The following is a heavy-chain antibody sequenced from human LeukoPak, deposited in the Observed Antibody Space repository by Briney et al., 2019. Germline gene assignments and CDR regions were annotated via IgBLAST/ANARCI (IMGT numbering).Heavy chain of an antibody. CDR2: IYHIVNT. J-gene: IGHJ5*02. V-gene: IGHV4-30-2*01. D-gene: IGHD3-10*01. CDR1: GASVSSGGSS. Sequence: SQTLSLTCAVTGASVSSGGSSWAWIRQPPGKSLEWIGYIYHIVNTFYNPSLQSRVTISVDRAKNQVSLRLTSVTAADTAVYYCARDSYGLGSNYFDPWGQGTQVTVSS. CDR3: ARDSYGLGSNYFDP.